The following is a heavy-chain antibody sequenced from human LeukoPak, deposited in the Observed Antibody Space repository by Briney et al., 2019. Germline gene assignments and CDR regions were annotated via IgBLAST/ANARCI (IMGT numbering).Heavy chain of an antibody. CDR3: AAERPNGQLWLYYFDY. D-gene: IGHD5-18*01. CDR1: GYTLTELS. CDR2: FDPEDGET. J-gene: IGHJ4*02. V-gene: IGHV1-24*01. Sequence: ASVKVSCKVSGYTLTELSMHWVRQAPGKGLEWMGGFDPEDGETIYAQKFQGRVTMTEDTSTDTAYMELSSLRSEDTAVYYCAAERPNGQLWLYYFDYWGQGTLVTVSS.